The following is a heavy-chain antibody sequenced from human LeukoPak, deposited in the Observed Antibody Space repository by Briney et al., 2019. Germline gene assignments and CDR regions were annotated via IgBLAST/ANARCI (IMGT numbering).Heavy chain of an antibody. CDR3: ARERGGQSNDYFHGGPFAY. Sequence: PGGSLRLSCAASGFTFSSYWMSWARQAPGKGLEWVANIKQDGSEKNYMDSVKGRFTISRDNAKNSLLLQMNSLRVEDTAVYYCARERGGQSNDYFHGGPFAYWGQGTLVTVSS. D-gene: IGHD3-22*01. V-gene: IGHV3-7*05. CDR2: IKQDGSEK. CDR1: GFTFSSYW. J-gene: IGHJ4*02.